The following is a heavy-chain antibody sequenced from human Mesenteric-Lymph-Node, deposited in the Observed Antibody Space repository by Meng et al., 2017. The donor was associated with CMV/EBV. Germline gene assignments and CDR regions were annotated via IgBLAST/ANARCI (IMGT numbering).Heavy chain of an antibody. CDR3: ARRGLLYYFDY. V-gene: IGHV3-48*04. CDR2: ISSSSYTI. Sequence: GESLKISCAASDFTFNTYAISWVRQAPGKGLEWVSYISSSSYTIYYAVSVKGRFTISRDNAKNSLYLQMNSLRAEDTAVYYCARRGLLYYFDYWGQGTLVTVSS. CDR1: DFTFNTYA. D-gene: IGHD2-15*01. J-gene: IGHJ4*02.